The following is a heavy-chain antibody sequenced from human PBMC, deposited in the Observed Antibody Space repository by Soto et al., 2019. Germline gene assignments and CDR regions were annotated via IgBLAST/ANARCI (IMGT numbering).Heavy chain of an antibody. CDR1: GDSISSGGYY. D-gene: IGHD2-2*02. Sequence: QVQLQESGPGLVKPSQTLSLTCNVSGDSISSGGYYWSWIRQHPGKGLEWIGYIYYSGRTYYNPPLRCRVTLAVDTSKNQFSLKLTSMTAADTAVYYCASFNDRFQPAAILYWGQRTLVTVSS. CDR3: ASFNDRFQPAAILY. J-gene: IGHJ4*02. CDR2: IYYSGRT. V-gene: IGHV4-31*03.